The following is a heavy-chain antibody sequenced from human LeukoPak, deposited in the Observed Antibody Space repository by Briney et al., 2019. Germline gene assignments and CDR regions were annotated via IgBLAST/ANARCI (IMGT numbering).Heavy chain of an antibody. J-gene: IGHJ4*02. D-gene: IGHD3-3*01. V-gene: IGHV3-30-3*01. Sequence: GGSLRLSCAASGFTFSSYAMHWVRQAPGKGLEWVAVISYDGSNKYYADSVKGRFTISRDNSKNTLYLQMNSLRAEDTAVYYCAKENYDFSHYFDYWGQGTLVTVSS. CDR3: AKENYDFSHYFDY. CDR2: ISYDGSNK. CDR1: GFTFSSYA.